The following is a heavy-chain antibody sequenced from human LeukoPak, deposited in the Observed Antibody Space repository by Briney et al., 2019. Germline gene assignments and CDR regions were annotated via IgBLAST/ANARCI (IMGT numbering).Heavy chain of an antibody. CDR2: ISAYNGNT. J-gene: IGHJ4*02. Sequence: ASVKVSCKASGYTFTSYGISWVRQAPGQGLEWMGWISAYNGNTNYAQKLQGRVTMTTDTSTSTAYMELRSLRSDDTAVYYCARDLPWGGSRCSGGSCSAIDYWGQGTLVTVSS. CDR1: GYTFTSYG. CDR3: ARDLPWGGSRCSGGSCSAIDY. D-gene: IGHD2-15*01. V-gene: IGHV1-18*01.